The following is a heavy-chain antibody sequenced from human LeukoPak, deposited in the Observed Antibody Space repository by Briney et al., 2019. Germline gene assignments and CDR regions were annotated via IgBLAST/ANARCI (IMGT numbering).Heavy chain of an antibody. CDR3: ARDMGVYDSSDLGAFDI. D-gene: IGHD3-22*01. V-gene: IGHV3-74*01. CDR1: GFTFSSYW. J-gene: IGHJ3*02. Sequence: GGSLRLSCAASGFTFSSYWMHWVRQAPGKGLVWVSRINSDGSSTSYADSVKGRFTISRDNAKNTLYLQMNSLRAEDTAVYYCARDMGVYDSSDLGAFDIWGQGTMVTVSS. CDR2: INSDGSST.